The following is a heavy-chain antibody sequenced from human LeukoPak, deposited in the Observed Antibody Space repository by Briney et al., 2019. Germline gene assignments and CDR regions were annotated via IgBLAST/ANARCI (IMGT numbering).Heavy chain of an antibody. V-gene: IGHV3-30*18. Sequence: GRSLRLSCAASGFTFSSYGMHWVRQAPGKGLEWVAVISYDGSNKYYADSVKGRFTISRDNPKNTLYLQMNSLRAEDTAVYYCAKDLRWLAFDYWGQGTLVTVSS. J-gene: IGHJ4*02. CDR2: ISYDGSNK. D-gene: IGHD4-23*01. CDR3: AKDLRWLAFDY. CDR1: GFTFSSYG.